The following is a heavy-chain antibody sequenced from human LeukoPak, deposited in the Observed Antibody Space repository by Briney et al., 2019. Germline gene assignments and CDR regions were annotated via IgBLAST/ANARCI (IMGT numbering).Heavy chain of an antibody. CDR3: AGDLGAVAGTHYYYYGMDV. D-gene: IGHD6-19*01. Sequence: PSETLSLTCAVYGGSFSGYYWSWIRQPPGKGLEWIGEINHSGSTNYNPSLKSRVTISVDTSKNQFSLKLSSVTAADTAVYYCAGDLGAVAGTHYYYYGMDVWGQGTTVTVSS. J-gene: IGHJ6*02. V-gene: IGHV4-34*01. CDR2: INHSGST. CDR1: GGSFSGYY.